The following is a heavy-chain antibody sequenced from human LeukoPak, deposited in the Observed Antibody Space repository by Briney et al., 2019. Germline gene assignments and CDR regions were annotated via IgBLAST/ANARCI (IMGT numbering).Heavy chain of an antibody. J-gene: IGHJ4*02. CDR3: ARGLAPTSGYYEGGYYYFDY. Sequence: SETLSLTCTVSGGSISDYYWNWIRQPPGKGLEWIGYIYYSGSTTYNPSLKSRVTISVDTSKNQFSLDLNSVTAADTAVYYCARGLAPTSGYYEGGYYYFDYWGQGLLVTVSS. CDR2: IYYSGST. V-gene: IGHV4-59*12. CDR1: GGSISDYY. D-gene: IGHD3-22*01.